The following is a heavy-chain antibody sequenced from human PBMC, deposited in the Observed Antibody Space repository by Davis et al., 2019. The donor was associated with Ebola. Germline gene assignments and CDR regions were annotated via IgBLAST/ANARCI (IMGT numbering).Heavy chain of an antibody. CDR3: AKDTSNNWFDI. V-gene: IGHV3-23*01. CDR2: PGTIADT. D-gene: IGHD1-20*01. CDR1: ASILTTKF. J-gene: IGHJ3*02. Sequence: GRSLRPSCPVSASILTTKFMSWDRQPAGKGLEWVSTPGTIADTNYADTVKGRLTIPRDNSKNTLYLQMNGLRVEDTAIYYCAKDTSNNWFDIWGQGTNVTVSS.